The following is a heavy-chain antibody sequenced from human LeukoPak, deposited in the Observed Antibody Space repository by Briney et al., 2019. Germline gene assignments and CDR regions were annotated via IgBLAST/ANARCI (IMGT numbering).Heavy chain of an antibody. V-gene: IGHV1-2*06. D-gene: IGHD2-2*01. CDR3: ARDSIVVVPAALEDFDY. J-gene: IGHJ4*02. CDR2: INPNSRGT. Sequence: ASVKVSCKASGYTFTGYHMHWVRQAPGQGREWMGRINPNSRGTNYAQKFHGRVSMTRDTTISTAYMELSRLRSDDTAVYYCARDSIVVVPAALEDFDYWGQGTLVTVSS. CDR1: GYTFTGYH.